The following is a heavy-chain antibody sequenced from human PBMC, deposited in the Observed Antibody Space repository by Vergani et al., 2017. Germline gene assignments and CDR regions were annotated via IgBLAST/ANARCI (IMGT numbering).Heavy chain of an antibody. V-gene: IGHV3-23*01. CDR3: AKTHYCDSSAYVDY. D-gene: IGHD3-22*01. CDR2: ISDNGGTT. J-gene: IGHJ4*02. Sequence: EVQLLESGGGLVQPGGSLRLSCAASGFTFSSYAMSWVRQAPGKGLEWVSGISDNGGTTYYADSVKGRFTISRDNSKNTLYVQMNSLRAEDTAVYYCAKTHYCDSSAYVDYWGQGTLVTVSS. CDR1: GFTFSSYA.